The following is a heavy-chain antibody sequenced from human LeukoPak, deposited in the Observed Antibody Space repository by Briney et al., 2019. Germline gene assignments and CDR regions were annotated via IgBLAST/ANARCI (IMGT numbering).Heavy chain of an antibody. J-gene: IGHJ4*02. CDR3: ARNWNVCDY. V-gene: IGHV3-23*01. CDR1: GFTFSSYG. Sequence: GGSLTLSCAASGFTFSSYGMSWVRQAPGKGLEWVSAISGSGGSTYYADSVEGRFTIPRDNSKNTLYLQMNSLRAEDTAVYYCARNWNVCDYWGQGTLVTVSS. D-gene: IGHD1-1*01. CDR2: ISGSGGST.